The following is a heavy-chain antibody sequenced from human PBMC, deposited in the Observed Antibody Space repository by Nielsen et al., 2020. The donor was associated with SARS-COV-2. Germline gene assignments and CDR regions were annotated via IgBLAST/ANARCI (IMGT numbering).Heavy chain of an antibody. CDR3: ARDLGSGWFLDY. Sequence: GSLRLSCAVSGGSISSSNWWSWVRQPPGKGLEWIGEIYHSGSTNYNPSLKSRVTISVDKSKNQFSLKLSSVTAADTAVYYCARDLGSGWFLDYWGQGTLVTVSS. J-gene: IGHJ4*02. D-gene: IGHD6-19*01. CDR2: IYHSGST. V-gene: IGHV4-4*02. CDR1: GGSISSSNW.